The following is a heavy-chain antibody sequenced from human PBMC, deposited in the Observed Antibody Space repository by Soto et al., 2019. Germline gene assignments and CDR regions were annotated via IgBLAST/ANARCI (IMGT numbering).Heavy chain of an antibody. CDR1: GGAFSDNY. CDR2: INNSGST. Sequence: QVQVRQWGAGLLKPSETLSLTCAVYGGAFSDNYWSWIRQPPGKGLEWLGEINNSGSTNHNPSLKGRVPILADTSKKQFSLKVSSVTAADTAVYYCARGRGEIQGPWGQGTLVTVSA. D-gene: IGHD3-16*01. CDR3: ARGRGEIQGP. J-gene: IGHJ5*02. V-gene: IGHV4-34*01.